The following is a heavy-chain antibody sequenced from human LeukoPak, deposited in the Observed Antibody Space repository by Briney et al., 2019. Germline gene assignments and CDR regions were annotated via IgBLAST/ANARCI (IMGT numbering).Heavy chain of an antibody. V-gene: IGHV4-34*01. D-gene: IGHD3-10*01. CDR1: GGSFSGYY. CDR2: INHSGSS. CDR3: ARGFDYYGSGRKPGIDG. Sequence: SETLSLTCAVYGGSFSGYYWSWIRQPPGKGLEWIGEINHSGSSNYNPSLKSRVTISVDTSKNQFSLKLSSVTAADTAVYYCARGFDYYGSGRKPGIDGWGQGTTVTVSS. J-gene: IGHJ6*02.